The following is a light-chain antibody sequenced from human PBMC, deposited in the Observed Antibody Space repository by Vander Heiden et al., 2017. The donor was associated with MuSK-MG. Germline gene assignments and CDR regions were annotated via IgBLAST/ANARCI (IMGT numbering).Light chain of an antibody. V-gene: IGKV1-33*01. Sequence: DIQMTQSPSSLSASVGDRVTITCQASQDISNYLNWYQQKPGKAPKLLIYDASNLETGVPSRFSGSGSGKDVTFTISSLQPEDIATYYCQQDDNLPSLTFGGGTKVEIK. CDR3: QQDDNLPSLT. J-gene: IGKJ4*01. CDR1: QDISNY. CDR2: DAS.